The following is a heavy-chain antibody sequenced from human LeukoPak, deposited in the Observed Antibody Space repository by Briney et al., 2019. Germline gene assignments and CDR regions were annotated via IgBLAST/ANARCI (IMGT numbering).Heavy chain of an antibody. V-gene: IGHV1-69*04. CDR2: IIPILGIA. J-gene: IGHJ4*02. Sequence: ASVKVSCKASGGTFSGYAISWVRQAPGQGLEWMGRIIPILGIANYAQKFQGRVTITADKSTSTAYMELSSLRSEDTAVYYCAREGWQGEDYFDYWGQGTLVTVSS. D-gene: IGHD3-16*01. CDR1: GGTFSGYA. CDR3: AREGWQGEDYFDY.